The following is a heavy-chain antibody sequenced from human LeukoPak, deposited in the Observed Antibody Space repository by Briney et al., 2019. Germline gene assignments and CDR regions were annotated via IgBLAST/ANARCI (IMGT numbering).Heavy chain of an antibody. J-gene: IGHJ6*02. CDR3: AKGGSYSNYGMDV. V-gene: IGHV3-48*03. Sequence: GGSLRLSCAASGFTFSSYEMNWVRQAPGKGLEWVSYISSSGRTIYYADSVKGRFTISRDNAKNSLYLQMNSLRAEDTAVYYCAKGGSYSNYGMDVWGQGTTVTVSS. D-gene: IGHD1-26*01. CDR2: ISSSGRTI. CDR1: GFTFSSYE.